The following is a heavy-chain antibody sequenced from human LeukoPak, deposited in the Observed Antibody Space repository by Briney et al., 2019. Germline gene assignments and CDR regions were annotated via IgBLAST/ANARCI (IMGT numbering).Heavy chain of an antibody. CDR2: IIPIFGTA. J-gene: IGHJ3*02. CDR1: GGTFSSYA. D-gene: IGHD3-22*01. V-gene: IGHV1-69*05. CDR3: AGGTFRYDSSGYYPDAFDI. Sequence: SVKVSCKASGGTFSSYAISWVRQAPGQGLEWMGRIIPIFGTANYTQKFQGRVTITTDESTSTAYMELSSLRSEDTAVYYCAGGTFRYDSSGYYPDAFDIWGQGTMVTVSS.